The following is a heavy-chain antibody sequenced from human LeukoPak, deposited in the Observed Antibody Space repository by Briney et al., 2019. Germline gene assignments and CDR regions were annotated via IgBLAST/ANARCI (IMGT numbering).Heavy chain of an antibody. V-gene: IGHV3-21*01. CDR3: ARVYSNSWYSGYLYMDV. CDR2: VSYRSSDI. D-gene: IGHD6-13*01. CDR1: GFTFSTYS. Sequence: GGSLRLSCAASGFTFSTYSMNWVRQAPGKGFEWVSSVSYRSSDIEYADSVKGRFTVSRDNAKKSLYLQMSSLRAEDTAVYYCARVYSNSWYSGYLYMDVWGKGTTVTVSS. J-gene: IGHJ6*03.